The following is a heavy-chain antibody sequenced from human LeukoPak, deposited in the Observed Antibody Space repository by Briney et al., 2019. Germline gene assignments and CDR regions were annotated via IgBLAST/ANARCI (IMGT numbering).Heavy chain of an antibody. V-gene: IGHV1-46*01. D-gene: IGHD3-3*01. J-gene: IGHJ4*02. Sequence: GASLKASCKASGYTFTTYYIHWMRQTPGQGFEWMGVSYPDAGTTDHGPRFRDRFVMTADTATSTVYMELRSLTSKDTGVYYCVRESVGGTFDYWGQGALITVSA. CDR3: VRESVGGTFDY. CDR1: GYTFTTYY. CDR2: SYPDAGTT.